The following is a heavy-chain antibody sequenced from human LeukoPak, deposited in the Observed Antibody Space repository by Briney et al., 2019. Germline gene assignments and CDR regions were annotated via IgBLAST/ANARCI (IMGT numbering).Heavy chain of an antibody. CDR2: NESDASNT. D-gene: IGHD1-26*01. J-gene: IGHJ4*02. CDR3: TRDGSGSRIPFDY. CDR1: GFAFGSHW. Sequence: GGSLRLSCAASGFAFGSHWMHWVRQAPGKGLVWVARNESDASNTRYADSVKGRFTISRDNANKTLYLQMNSLRAEDTAVYYCTRDGSGSRIPFDYWGQGTLVTVSS. V-gene: IGHV3-74*01.